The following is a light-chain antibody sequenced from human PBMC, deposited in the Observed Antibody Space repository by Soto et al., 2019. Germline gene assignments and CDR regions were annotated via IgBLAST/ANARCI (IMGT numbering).Light chain of an antibody. V-gene: IGKV1-39*01. CDR3: QQTYTFPWT. J-gene: IGKJ1*01. CDR1: QGISDY. Sequence: DIRMTQSPSSLSPSVGDTVTITCRASQGISDYLSWFQHKPGVAPKLLIYTASSLQGGVPLRFSGAGSRTDFSLTISGLQPEDSATYYCQQTYTFPWTFGQGTRVDIK. CDR2: TAS.